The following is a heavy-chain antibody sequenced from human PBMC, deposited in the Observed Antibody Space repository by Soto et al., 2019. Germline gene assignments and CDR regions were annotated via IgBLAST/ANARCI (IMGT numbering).Heavy chain of an antibody. CDR2: MNPNSGNT. V-gene: IGHV1-8*01. CDR1: GYTFTSYD. D-gene: IGHD6-19*01. Sequence: GASVKVSCKASGYTFTSYDVTWVRQAPGQGLEWMGWMNPNSGNTGYAQKFQGRVTMTRDTSISTAYMELSSLTTEDTALYYCAKGRGWSSGWYGSYYYYYMDVWGKGTTVTVSS. CDR3: AKGRGWSSGWYGSYYYYYMDV. J-gene: IGHJ6*03.